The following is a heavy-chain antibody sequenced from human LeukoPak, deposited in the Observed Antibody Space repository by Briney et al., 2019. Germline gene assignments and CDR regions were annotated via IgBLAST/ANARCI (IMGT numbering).Heavy chain of an antibody. V-gene: IGHV3-74*01. D-gene: IGHD2-8*02. Sequence: GGSLRLSCAASGFTFSYYWMHWVRQAPGKGLVWVSRINTGGSDTTYADSVKGRFTISRDNAKNTLYLQMHSLRAEDTAVYYCARDTGGWKFDPWGQGTLVTVSS. CDR1: GFTFSYYW. CDR3: ARDTGGWKFDP. CDR2: INTGGSDT. J-gene: IGHJ5*02.